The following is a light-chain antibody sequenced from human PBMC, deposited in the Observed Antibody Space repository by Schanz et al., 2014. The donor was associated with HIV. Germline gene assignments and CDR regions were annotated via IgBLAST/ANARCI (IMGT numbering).Light chain of an antibody. Sequence: SSELTQPPSVSVSPGQTARITCFGVILARNFVCWYQHKPGQSPVLVISRESQRPSGIPERFSGSNSGPSATLAITGLQTGDEADYYCGTWDSSLSDVYVFGTGTKLTVL. J-gene: IGLJ1*01. CDR2: RES. V-gene: IGLV3-1*01. CDR1: ILARNF. CDR3: GTWDSSLSDVYV.